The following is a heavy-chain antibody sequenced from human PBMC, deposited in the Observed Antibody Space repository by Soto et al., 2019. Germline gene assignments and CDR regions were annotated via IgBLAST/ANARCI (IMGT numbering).Heavy chain of an antibody. Sequence: SQTLSLTCAISGDSVSGNSAAWNWIRQSPSRGLEWLGRTYYRSKWYNDYAVSVKSRITINPDTSKNQFSLQLNSVTPEDTAVYYYARVKASSGWYYDYYYGMDVWGQGTTVTVSS. D-gene: IGHD6-19*01. CDR2: TYYRSKWYN. CDR1: GDSVSGNSAA. J-gene: IGHJ6*02. CDR3: ARVKASSGWYYDYYYGMDV. V-gene: IGHV6-1*01.